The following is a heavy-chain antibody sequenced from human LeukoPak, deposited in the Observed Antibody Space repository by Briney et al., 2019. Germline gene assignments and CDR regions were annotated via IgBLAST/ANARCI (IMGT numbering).Heavy chain of an antibody. CDR1: GFTFSSYA. CDR3: AREYSYGLDY. J-gene: IGHJ4*02. D-gene: IGHD5-18*01. V-gene: IGHV3-20*04. Sequence: GGSLRLSCAASGFTFSSYAMSWVRQAPGKGLEWVSGINWNGGSTAYADSVKGRFTISRDNAKNSLYLQTNILRAEDTALYYCAREYSYGLDYWGQGTLVTVSS. CDR2: INWNGGST.